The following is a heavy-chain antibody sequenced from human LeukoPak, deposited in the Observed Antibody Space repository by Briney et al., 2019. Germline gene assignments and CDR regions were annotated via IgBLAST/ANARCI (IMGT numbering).Heavy chain of an antibody. Sequence: GGSLRLSCAASGFTFSSCAMTWVRQAPGKGLEWVSSISGSGATTYYADSVKGRFTISRDNSNNTVYLQMNSLRSEDTAVYYCAKDQSRVGASDPFDYWGQGMQVGVSS. D-gene: IGHD1-26*01. CDR2: ISGSGATT. J-gene: IGHJ4*02. CDR3: AKDQSRVGASDPFDY. V-gene: IGHV3-23*01. CDR1: GFTFSSCA.